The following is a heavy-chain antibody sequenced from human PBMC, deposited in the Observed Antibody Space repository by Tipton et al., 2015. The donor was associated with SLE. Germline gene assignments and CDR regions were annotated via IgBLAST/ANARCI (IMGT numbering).Heavy chain of an antibody. CDR3: ARGTSSSWSFDY. CDR1: GYTFTSYD. J-gene: IGHJ4*02. Sequence: QSGPEVKKPGASVKVSCKASGYTFTSYDINWVRQATGQGLEWMGWMNPNSGNTGYAQKFQGRVTMTRNTSISTAYMELSSLRSEDTAVYYSARGTSSSWSFDYWGQGTLVTVSS. D-gene: IGHD6-13*01. CDR2: MNPNSGNT. V-gene: IGHV1-8*01.